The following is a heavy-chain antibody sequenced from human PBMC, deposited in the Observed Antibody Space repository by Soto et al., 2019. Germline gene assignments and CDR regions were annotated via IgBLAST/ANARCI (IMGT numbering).Heavy chain of an antibody. D-gene: IGHD2-21*01. J-gene: IGHJ4*02. CDR2: ISGGASDK. Sequence: EVQLVESGGRLVRPGGSLRLSCAASGFMLSAYWMNWVRQDPGKGLEWVATISGGASDKFYVDSVKGRFTISRDDSKNTLSLQMNSLRDEDTAVYYCVREDWHRFDSWGQGTLVTVSS. CDR3: VREDWHRFDS. CDR1: GFMLSAYW. V-gene: IGHV3-7*01.